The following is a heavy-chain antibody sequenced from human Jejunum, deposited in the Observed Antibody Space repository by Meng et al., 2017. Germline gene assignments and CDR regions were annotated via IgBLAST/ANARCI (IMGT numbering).Heavy chain of an antibody. Sequence: ETLSLTCTVSGDSVSSDNYYWSWIRQPPGKGLEWIGYVYYSGHTDCNPSLKSRLSISIDTSKNHFSLKLSSVTAADTAVYYCARTPLYSGSYYFDPWGQGALVTVSS. CDR3: ARTPLYSGSYYFDP. V-gene: IGHV4-61*03. CDR1: GDSVSSDNYY. D-gene: IGHD1-26*01. J-gene: IGHJ4*02. CDR2: VYYSGHT.